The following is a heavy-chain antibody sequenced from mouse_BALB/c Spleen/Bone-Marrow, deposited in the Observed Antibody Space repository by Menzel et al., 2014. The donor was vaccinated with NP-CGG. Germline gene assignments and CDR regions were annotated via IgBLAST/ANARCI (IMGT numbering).Heavy chain of an antibody. D-gene: IGHD1-1*01. Sequence: VQLKESGPGLVAPSQSLSITCTVSGFSLTSYGVYWVRQPPGKGLEWLGVIGAGGSTNYNSALMSRLSISKDNSKSQVFLKMHSLQTDDTAMYYCARSPTSSWAMDYWGQGTSVTVSS. CDR2: IGAGGST. V-gene: IGHV2-9*02. CDR1: GFSLTSYG. CDR3: ARSPTSSWAMDY. J-gene: IGHJ4*01.